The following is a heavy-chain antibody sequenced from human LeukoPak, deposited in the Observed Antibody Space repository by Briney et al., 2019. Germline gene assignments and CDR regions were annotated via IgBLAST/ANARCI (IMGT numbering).Heavy chain of an antibody. Sequence: GGSLRLSCAASGFTVSSNYMSWDRQAPGKGLEWVSVIYSGGSTYYADSVKGRFTISRDNSKNTLYLQMNSLRAEDTAVYYCATQTTVPFDYWGQGTLVTVSS. CDR3: ATQTTVPFDY. CDR2: IYSGGST. CDR1: GFTVSSNY. V-gene: IGHV3-53*01. D-gene: IGHD4-17*01. J-gene: IGHJ4*02.